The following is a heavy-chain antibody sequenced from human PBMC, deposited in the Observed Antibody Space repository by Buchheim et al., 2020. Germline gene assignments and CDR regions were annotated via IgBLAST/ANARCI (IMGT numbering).Heavy chain of an antibody. V-gene: IGHV3-23*01. CDR1: GFTFGNYG. CDR3: AKEVGYCSTTSCSGY. J-gene: IGHJ4*02. D-gene: IGHD2-2*01. CDR2: ISGSGGRT. Sequence: EVQLLESGGGLVQPGGSLRLSCAASGFTFGNYGMSWVRQAPGKGLEWVSSISGSGGRTHNADSVKGRFTLSREHSQNTPYLQMNSLRAEDTAVYYCAKEVGYCSTTSCSGYWGQGTL.